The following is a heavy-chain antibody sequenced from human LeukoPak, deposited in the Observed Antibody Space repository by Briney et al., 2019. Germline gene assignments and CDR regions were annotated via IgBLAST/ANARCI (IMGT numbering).Heavy chain of an antibody. CDR2: ISSSSSYI. CDR1: GFTFSSYS. Sequence: GGSLRLSCAASGFTFSSYSINWVRQAPGKGLEGVSSISSSSSYIYYADSVKGRFTISRDNAKNSLYLQMNSLRDEDTAVYYCAGAFGLTDYWGQGTLVTVSS. V-gene: IGHV3-21*01. CDR3: AGAFGLTDY. D-gene: IGHD3/OR15-3a*01. J-gene: IGHJ4*02.